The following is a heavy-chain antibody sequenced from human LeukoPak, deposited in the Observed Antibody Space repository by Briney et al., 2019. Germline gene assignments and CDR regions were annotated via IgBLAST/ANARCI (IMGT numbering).Heavy chain of an antibody. V-gene: IGHV1-18*01. Sequence: ASVTVSCKASGYTFTRYGVSWVRQAPGQALEWIGLISAYNGNTNYAQKVRGRVTMTTDTSTRTAYMELRSLRSDDTAVYYCARGLQENLAWLTAFSAFDIWGQGTMVTVSS. CDR2: ISAYNGNT. D-gene: IGHD6-19*01. CDR1: GYTFTRYG. J-gene: IGHJ3*02. CDR3: ARGLQENLAWLTAFSAFDI.